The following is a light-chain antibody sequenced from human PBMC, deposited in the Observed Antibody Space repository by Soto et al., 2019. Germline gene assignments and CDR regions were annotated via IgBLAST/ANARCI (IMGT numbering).Light chain of an antibody. J-gene: IGLJ2*01. CDR3: SSFTSTTIYVL. Sequence: QSALTQPASVSGSPGQSITISCTGTSSDVGGYKYVSWYQQHPGKVPKLILYEVTNRPSGVSHRFSGSKSGNTASLTISGLQAEDEADYYCSSFTSTTIYVLFGGGTKLTVL. V-gene: IGLV2-14*01. CDR1: SSDVGGYKY. CDR2: EVT.